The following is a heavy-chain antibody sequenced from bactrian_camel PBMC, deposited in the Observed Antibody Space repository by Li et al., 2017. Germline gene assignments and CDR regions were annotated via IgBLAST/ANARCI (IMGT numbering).Heavy chain of an antibody. V-gene: IGHV3S6*01. D-gene: IGHD3*01. CDR1: KYAYSYYC. Sequence: QVQLVESGGGSVQVGGSLNLSCTVSKYAYSYYCFGWFRQGPGKEREGVAAIYGGGSFTDYADSVKGRFTISQGSAKKTLYLQMNSLKPEDTGMYYCAAHYSISSRCTISNNFDRWGQGTQVTVS. J-gene: IGHJ6*01. CDR3: AAHYSISSRCTISNNFDR. CDR2: IYGGGSFT.